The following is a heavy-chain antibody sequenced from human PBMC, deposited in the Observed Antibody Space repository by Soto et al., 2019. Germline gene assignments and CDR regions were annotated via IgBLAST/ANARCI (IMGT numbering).Heavy chain of an antibody. J-gene: IGHJ4*01. Sequence: GGSLRLSCAASGFTFRRYAMSWVRQAPGKGLEWVSTISGSGDNTYYKDSVKGRFTISRDNSKNTLYLEMNSLRAEDTAVYFCASFPVYDYGYDDDYWGQGTLVTAPQ. CDR2: ISGSGDNT. V-gene: IGHV3-23*01. CDR1: GFTFRRYA. CDR3: ASFPVYDYGYDDDY. D-gene: IGHD4-17*01.